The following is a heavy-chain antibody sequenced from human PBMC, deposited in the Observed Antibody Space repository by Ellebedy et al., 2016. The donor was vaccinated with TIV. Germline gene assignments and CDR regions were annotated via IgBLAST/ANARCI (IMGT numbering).Heavy chain of an antibody. Sequence: SETLSLXXTVSGGSISSYYWSWIRQPPGKGLEWIGYIYYSGSTNYNPSLKSRVTISVDTSKNQFSLKLSSVTAADTAVYYCARSRRYSSGWYDYWGQGTLVTVSS. CDR3: ARSRRYSSGWYDY. V-gene: IGHV4-59*01. CDR2: IYYSGST. J-gene: IGHJ4*02. CDR1: GGSISSYY. D-gene: IGHD6-19*01.